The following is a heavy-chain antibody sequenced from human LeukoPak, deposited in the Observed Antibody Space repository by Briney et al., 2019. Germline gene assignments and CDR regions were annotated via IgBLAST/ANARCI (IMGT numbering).Heavy chain of an antibody. V-gene: IGHV3-48*01. CDR3: ARELVVKRYYYMDV. D-gene: IGHD2-21*01. CDR2: ISSSSSTI. J-gene: IGHJ6*03. Sequence: GGSLRLSCAASGFTFSTYSMNWVRQAPGKGLEWVSYISSSSSTIYHADSVKGRFTISRDNAKNSLYLQMNSLRAEDTAVYYCARELVVKRYYYMDVWGKGTTVTVSS. CDR1: GFTFSTYS.